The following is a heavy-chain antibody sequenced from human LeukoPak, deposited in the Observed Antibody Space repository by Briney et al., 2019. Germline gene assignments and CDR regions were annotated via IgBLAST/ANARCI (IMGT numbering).Heavy chain of an antibody. CDR2: INHSGST. V-gene: IGHV4-34*01. CDR1: GGSFSGYY. CDR3: ARGDLYHYGSGSYYRPFDY. J-gene: IGHJ4*02. D-gene: IGHD3-10*01. Sequence: SETLSLTCAVYGGSFSGYYWSWIRQPPGKGLEWIGEINHSGSTNYNPSLKSRVTISVDTSKNQFSLKPSSVTAADTAVYYCARGDLYHYGSGSYYRPFDYWGQGTLVTVSS.